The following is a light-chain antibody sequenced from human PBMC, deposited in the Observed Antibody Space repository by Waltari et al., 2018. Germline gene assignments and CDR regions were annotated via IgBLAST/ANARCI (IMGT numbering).Light chain of an antibody. CDR3: QQRSKSFT. CDR2: YAS. J-gene: IGKJ3*01. Sequence: DIVLKQSPATLSLSPGDSATLSCRASQSISSYLAWYQQKPGQAPRLLIYYASTRATGIPARFSGSGSVTDFTLTISSLEPEDFAIYYCQQRSKSFTFGPGTKVDMK. CDR1: QSISSY. V-gene: IGKV3-11*01.